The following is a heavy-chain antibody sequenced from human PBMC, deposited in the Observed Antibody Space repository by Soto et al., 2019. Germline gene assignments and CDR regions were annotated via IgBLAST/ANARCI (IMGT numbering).Heavy chain of an antibody. CDR2: ISAYNGNT. V-gene: IGHV1-18*01. D-gene: IGHD1-7*01. J-gene: IGHJ5*02. Sequence: ASVKVSCKASGYAFTSYGISWVRQAPGQGLEWMGWISAYNGNTNYAQRLQGRVTMTTDTSTSTAYMELRSLRSDDTAVYYCARGGQLELPLGFDPWGQGTLVTVSS. CDR1: GYAFTSYG. CDR3: ARGGQLELPLGFDP.